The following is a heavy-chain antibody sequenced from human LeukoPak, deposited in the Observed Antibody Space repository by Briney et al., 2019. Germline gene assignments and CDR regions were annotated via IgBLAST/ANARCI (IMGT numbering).Heavy chain of an antibody. CDR2: ISSSSSTI. V-gene: IGHV3-48*01. Sequence: GGSLRLSCAASGFTFSSSSMNWVRQAPGKGLEWVSYISSSSSTIYYADSVKGRFTISRDNAKNSLYLQMNSLRAEDTAVYYCARDRGFGDFDYWGQGTLVTVSS. J-gene: IGHJ4*02. CDR1: GFTFSSSS. CDR3: ARDRGFGDFDY. D-gene: IGHD3-3*01.